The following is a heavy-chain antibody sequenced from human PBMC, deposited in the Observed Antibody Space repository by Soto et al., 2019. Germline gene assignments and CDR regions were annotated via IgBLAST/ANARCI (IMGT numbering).Heavy chain of an antibody. CDR2: IYYGGST. CDR1: GGSISSYY. Sequence: PSETLSLTCTVSGGSISSYYWSWIRQPPGKGLEWIGYIYYGGSTNYNPSLKSRVTISVDTSKNQFSLKLSSVTAADTAVYYCASGVGSVTTYSYYYYYYMDVWGKGTTVTVSS. CDR3: ASGVGSVTTYSYYYYYYMDV. V-gene: IGHV4-59*01. D-gene: IGHD4-17*01. J-gene: IGHJ6*03.